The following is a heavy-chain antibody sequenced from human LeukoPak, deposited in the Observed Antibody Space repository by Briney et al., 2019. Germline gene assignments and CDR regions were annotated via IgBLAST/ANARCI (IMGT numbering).Heavy chain of an antibody. V-gene: IGHV3-30*19. D-gene: IGHD2-21*02. CDR3: ARGRLAYCGGDCYSSFDY. CDR1: GFTFSSYG. J-gene: IGHJ4*02. CDR2: ISYDGSNK. Sequence: GRSLRLSCAASGFTFSSYGMHWVRQAPGKGLEWVAVISYDGSNKYYADSVKGRFTISRDNSKNTLYLQMNSLRAEDTAVYYCARGRLAYCGGDCYSSFDYWGQGTLVTVSS.